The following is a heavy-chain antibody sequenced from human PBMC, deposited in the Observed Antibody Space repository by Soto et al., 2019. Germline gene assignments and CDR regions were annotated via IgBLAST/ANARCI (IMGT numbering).Heavy chain of an antibody. J-gene: IGHJ4*02. D-gene: IGHD5-12*01. Sequence: QITLKESGPTLVKPTQTLTLTCTCSGFSLSTSGVCVGWIRQPPGKALEWLALIYWDDDKRYSPSLKSRLTITKDTSKNQVVLTMTNMDPVDTATYYCAHVYGGYDNFDYWGQGTRVNVSS. V-gene: IGHV2-5*02. CDR1: GFSLSTSGVC. CDR3: AHVYGGYDNFDY. CDR2: IYWDDDK.